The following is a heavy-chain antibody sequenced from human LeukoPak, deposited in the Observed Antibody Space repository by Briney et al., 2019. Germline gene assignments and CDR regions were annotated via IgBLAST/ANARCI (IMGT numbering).Heavy chain of an antibody. Sequence: SGGSLRLSCAASGFSLTSFAMAWVRQSPGKRLEWVSGILADGYTTYYADSVKGRFTISRDISKNTMYLQMNSLTADDTATYFCAKDMNYGDGGWEFDPWGQGRLVTVA. J-gene: IGHJ5*02. D-gene: IGHD4/OR15-4a*01. CDR1: GFSLTSFA. V-gene: IGHV3-23*01. CDR2: ILADGYTT. CDR3: AKDMNYGDGGWEFDP.